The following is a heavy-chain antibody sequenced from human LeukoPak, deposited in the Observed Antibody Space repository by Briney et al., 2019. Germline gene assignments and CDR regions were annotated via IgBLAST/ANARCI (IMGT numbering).Heavy chain of an antibody. J-gene: IGHJ4*02. CDR2: IYYSGST. V-gene: IGHV4-59*08. D-gene: IGHD1-26*01. CDR1: GGSISNYY. CDR3: ARQSFAPFQVGPETPIES. Sequence: PSETLSLTCTVSGGSISNYYWSWIRQPPGKGLEWIGYIYYSGSTNYNPSLKSRVTISVDTSKKQFSLKLTSVTAADTAVYYCARQSFAPFQVGPETPIESWGQGTLVTVSS.